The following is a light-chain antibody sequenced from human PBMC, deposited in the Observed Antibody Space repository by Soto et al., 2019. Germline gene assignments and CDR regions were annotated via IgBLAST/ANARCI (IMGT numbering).Light chain of an antibody. CDR3: SSFAGSNALV. V-gene: IGLV2-8*01. CDR2: EVS. Sequence: QSALTQPPSASGSPGQSVTISCTGTASDVGAYNFVSWYQQHPGKVPRLIIYEVSKRPSGVPDRFSGSKSDNTASLTVSGLQVEDEADYYCSSFAGSNALVFGGGTQLTVL. J-gene: IGLJ2*01. CDR1: ASDVGAYNF.